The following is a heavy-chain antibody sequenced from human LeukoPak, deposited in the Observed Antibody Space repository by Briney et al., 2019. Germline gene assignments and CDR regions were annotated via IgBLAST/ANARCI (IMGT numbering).Heavy chain of an antibody. CDR2: MNPNSGNT. CDR3: ATYFDVLTDYYEDH. D-gene: IGHD3-9*01. Sequence: GASVKVSCKASGGTFSSYAINWVRQAPGQGLEWMGWMNPNSGNTSYAQKFQGRVTMTRNTAISTAYMELRSLRYGDTAVYYCATYFDVLTDYYEDHWGQGTPVTVSS. V-gene: IGHV1-8*02. CDR1: GGTFSSYA. J-gene: IGHJ4*01.